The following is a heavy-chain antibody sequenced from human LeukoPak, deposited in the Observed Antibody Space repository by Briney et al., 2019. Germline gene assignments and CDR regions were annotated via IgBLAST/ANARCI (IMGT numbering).Heavy chain of an antibody. CDR1: GYSISSGYY. CDR2: IYHSGST. Sequence: SETLSLTCTVSGYSISSGYYWGWIRQPPGKGLEWIGSIYHSGSTYYNPSLKSRVTISVDTSKNQFSLKLSSVTAADTAVYYRARDSTRPWLEYYMDVWGKGTTVTVSS. J-gene: IGHJ6*03. D-gene: IGHD6-19*01. CDR3: ARDSTRPWLEYYMDV. V-gene: IGHV4-38-2*02.